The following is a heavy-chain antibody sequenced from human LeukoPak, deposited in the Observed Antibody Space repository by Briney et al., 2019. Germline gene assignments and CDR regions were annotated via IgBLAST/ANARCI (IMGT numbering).Heavy chain of an antibody. V-gene: IGHV3-23*01. J-gene: IGHJ3*02. Sequence: PGGSLRLSCAASGFTFSSYAMGWVRQAPGKGLEWVAIIGGSDGSTYYADSVKGRFTISRDNSKNTLYLQMNSLRAEDTAVYYCAKVAHRAFDIWGQGTMVTVSS. CDR1: GFTFSSYA. CDR2: IGGSDGST. CDR3: AKVAHRAFDI.